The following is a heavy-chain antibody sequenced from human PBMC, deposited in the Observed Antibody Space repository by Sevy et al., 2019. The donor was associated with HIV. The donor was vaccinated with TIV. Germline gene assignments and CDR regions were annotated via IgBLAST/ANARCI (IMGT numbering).Heavy chain of an antibody. CDR1: GYSFTSYW. J-gene: IGHJ5*02. V-gene: IGHV5-51*01. Sequence: GESLKISCKGSGYSFTSYWIGWVRQMPGKGLEWMGIIYPGDSDTRYSPSFQGQVTISADKSISTAYLQWSSLKASDIAMYYCARVLGDDFWSGYFWFDPWGQGTLVTVSS. CDR2: IYPGDSDT. D-gene: IGHD3-3*01. CDR3: ARVLGDDFWSGYFWFDP.